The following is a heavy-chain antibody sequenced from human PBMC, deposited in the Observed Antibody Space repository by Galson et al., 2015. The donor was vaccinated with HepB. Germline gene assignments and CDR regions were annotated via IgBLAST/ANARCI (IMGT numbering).Heavy chain of an antibody. CDR3: TRHLFIGQQLVPHSGVG. J-gene: IGHJ4*02. V-gene: IGHV3-73*01. Sequence: SLRLSCAASGFTFSGSAMHWVRQASGKGLEWVGRIRSKANSYATAYAASVKGRFTISRDDSKNTAYLQMNSLKTEDTAVYYCTRHLFIGQQLVPHSGVGWGQGTLVTVSS. CDR2: IRSKANSYAT. CDR1: GFTFSGSA. D-gene: IGHD6-13*01.